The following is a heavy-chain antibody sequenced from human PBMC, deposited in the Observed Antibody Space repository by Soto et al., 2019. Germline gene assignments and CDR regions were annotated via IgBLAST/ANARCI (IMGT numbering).Heavy chain of an antibody. CDR3: AKGRGALAVVSNWFDP. V-gene: IGHV3-9*01. CDR2: INWNSGSV. J-gene: IGHJ5*02. D-gene: IGHD6-19*01. Sequence: VQLVESGGGLVQPGRSLRLSCAAFGFTFEDYAMHWIRQTPGKGLEWVAGINWNSGSVGYADSVKGRFTISRDNANNSLFLQMDSLTTEDTALYYCAKGRGALAVVSNWFDPWGQGTLVTVS. CDR1: GFTFEDYA.